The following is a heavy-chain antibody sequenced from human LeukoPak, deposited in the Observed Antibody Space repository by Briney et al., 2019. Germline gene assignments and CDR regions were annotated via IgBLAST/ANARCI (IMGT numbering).Heavy chain of an antibody. D-gene: IGHD6-19*01. CDR1: GRSFSGYY. CDR3: ARISREAGTN. J-gene: IGHJ4*02. V-gene: IGHV4-34*01. Sequence: TPAETLSLPCAVYGRSFSGYYWSWIRQPPGKGLEWIGEINHSGSTNYNPSLKSRVTISVDTSKNQFSLKLSSVTAADTAVYYCARISREAGTNWGQGTLVTVSS. CDR2: INHSGST.